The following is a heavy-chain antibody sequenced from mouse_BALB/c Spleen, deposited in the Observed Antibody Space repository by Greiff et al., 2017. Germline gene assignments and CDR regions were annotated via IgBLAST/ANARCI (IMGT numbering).Heavy chain of an antibody. CDR3: ARAFYGNCWYFDV. D-gene: IGHD2-1*01. Sequence: EVLLVESGGGLVKPGGSLKLSCAASGFTFSSYAMSWVRQSPEQRLEWVAEISSGGSYTYYPDTVTGRFTISRDNAKNTLYLEMSSLRSEDTAMYYCARAFYGNCWYFDVWGAGTTVTVSS. CDR2: ISSGGSYT. J-gene: IGHJ1*01. CDR1: GFTFSSYA. V-gene: IGHV5-9-4*01.